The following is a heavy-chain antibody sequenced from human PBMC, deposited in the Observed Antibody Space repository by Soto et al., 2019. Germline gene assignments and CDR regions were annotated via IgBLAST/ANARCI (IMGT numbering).Heavy chain of an antibody. CDR3: AKVYGDGYMGFDC. CDR2: ISGGGGNT. J-gene: IGHJ4*02. D-gene: IGHD2-21*01. Sequence: PGVSLSLSCAASEFTFSSYAMSWVRQAPGKGLEWVSAISGGGGNTYSAASVRGRFTISRDNTRNTLYLQMNSLRAEDTAVYYCAKVYGDGYMGFDCWGQGTLVTVSS. CDR1: EFTFSSYA. V-gene: IGHV3-23*01.